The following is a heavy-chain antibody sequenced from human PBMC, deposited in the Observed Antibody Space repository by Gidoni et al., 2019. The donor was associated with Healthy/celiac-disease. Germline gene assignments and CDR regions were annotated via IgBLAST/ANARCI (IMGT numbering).Heavy chain of an antibody. CDR1: GFTFDDYA. Sequence: EVQLVESGGGLVQPGRSLRLSCAASGFTFDDYAMHWVRQAPGKGLEWVSGSRWNSGSIGYADSVKGRFTISRDNAKNSLYLQMNSLRAEDTALYYCAKDRADYGDYGMDVWGQGTTVTVSS. CDR2: SRWNSGSI. D-gene: IGHD4-17*01. CDR3: AKDRADYGDYGMDV. V-gene: IGHV3-9*01. J-gene: IGHJ6*02.